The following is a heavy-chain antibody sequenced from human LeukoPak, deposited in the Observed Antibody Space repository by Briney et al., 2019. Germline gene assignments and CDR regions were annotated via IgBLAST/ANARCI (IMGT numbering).Heavy chain of an antibody. Sequence: GASVKVSCKASGYTFTNYYMHWVRQAPGEGLEWMGIINPTGGSTSYAQKFQGRVTMTRDTFTSTVYMELSSLRSEDTAVYYCARDHYHKVHSVMVTAPDYWGQGTLVIVSS. CDR3: ARDHYHKVHSVMVTAPDY. D-gene: IGHD2-21*02. CDR2: INPTGGST. CDR1: GYTFTNYY. J-gene: IGHJ4*02. V-gene: IGHV1-46*01.